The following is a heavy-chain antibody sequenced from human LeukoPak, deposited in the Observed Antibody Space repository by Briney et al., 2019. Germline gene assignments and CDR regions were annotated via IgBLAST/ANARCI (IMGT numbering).Heavy chain of an antibody. CDR2: IIPIFGTA. J-gene: IGHJ5*02. CDR1: GGTFSSYA. Sequence: SVKVSCKASGGTFSSYAISWVRQAPGQGLEWMGGIIPIFGTANYAQKFQGRVTITADESTSTAYMELSSLRSEDTAVYYCARDLAGITGTEKIGNWFDPWGQGTLVTVSS. V-gene: IGHV1-69*13. CDR3: ARDLAGITGTEKIGNWFDP. D-gene: IGHD1-7*01.